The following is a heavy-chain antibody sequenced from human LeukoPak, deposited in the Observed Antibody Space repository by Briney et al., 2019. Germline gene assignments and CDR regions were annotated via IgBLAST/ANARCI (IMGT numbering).Heavy chain of an antibody. D-gene: IGHD2-21*01. CDR3: ARGTIIAH. V-gene: IGHV3-74*01. CDR1: GYTFSGYW. Sequence: GGSLRLSCAASGYTFSGYWIHWVRQAPGKGLVWVSRINTDGTITTYADSVKGRFTISRDNAKNSLYLQMNSLRAEDTAVYYCARGTIIAHWGQGTLVTVSS. CDR2: INTDGTIT. J-gene: IGHJ4*02.